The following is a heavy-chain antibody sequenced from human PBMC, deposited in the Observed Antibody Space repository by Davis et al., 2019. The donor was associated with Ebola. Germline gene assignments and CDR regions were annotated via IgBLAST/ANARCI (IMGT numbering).Heavy chain of an antibody. CDR3: TRRMVRDGLDV. Sequence: GESLKTSCKGSGYSFTSYWIGWVRQMPGKGLEWMGIIYPGDSVTRYSPSVQGQVTFSVDKSTSTAYLQWSSLKASDTAVYYCTRRMVRDGLDVWGQGTTVTVSS. D-gene: IGHD3-10*01. V-gene: IGHV5-51*01. J-gene: IGHJ6*02. CDR2: IYPGDSVT. CDR1: GYSFTSYW.